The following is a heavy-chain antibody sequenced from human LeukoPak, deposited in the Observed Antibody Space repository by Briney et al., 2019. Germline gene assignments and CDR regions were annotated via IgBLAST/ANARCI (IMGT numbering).Heavy chain of an antibody. CDR3: ARDVGASNFDY. CDR2: IYYSGST. Sequence: TSETLSLTCTVSGGSISSYYWSWIRQPPGKGLEWIGYIYYSGSTNYNPSLKSRVTISVDTSKNQFSLKLSSVTAADTAVYYCARDVGASNFDYWGQGILVTVSS. D-gene: IGHD1-26*01. CDR1: GGSISSYY. J-gene: IGHJ4*02. V-gene: IGHV4-59*01.